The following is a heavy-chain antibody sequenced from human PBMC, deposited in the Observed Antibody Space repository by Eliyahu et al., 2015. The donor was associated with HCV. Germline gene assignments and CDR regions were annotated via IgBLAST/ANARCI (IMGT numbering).Heavy chain of an antibody. J-gene: IGHJ4*02. V-gene: IGHV4-59*01. CDR3: ARVNTGTVDD. Sequence: QVQLQESGPGLVKPSETLSLTCTVSGGSITNYYWSWIRQPPGKGLEWIGNIYYTGSTNYNPSLKRRVTISVDTSKNQFSLKLSSVTAADTAVYYCARVNTGTVDDWGQGTLVTVSS. CDR1: GGSITNYY. D-gene: IGHD7-27*01. CDR2: IYYTGST.